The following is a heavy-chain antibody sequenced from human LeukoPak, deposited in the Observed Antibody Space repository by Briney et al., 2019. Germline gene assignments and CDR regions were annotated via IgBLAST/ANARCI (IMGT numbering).Heavy chain of an antibody. V-gene: IGHV4-38-2*01. CDR1: GCSISRGYY. D-gene: IGHD3-10*01. CDR2: IYHTGST. Sequence: SETLSLTCGVSGCSISRGYYWAWIRQPPGKGLEWIGTIYHTGSTYCTPSLGSRVTISVDTSKNEFSLNLNSVTAADTAVYYCARAGWIITSGIDYWGQGALVTVSS. CDR3: ARAGWIITSGIDY. J-gene: IGHJ4*02.